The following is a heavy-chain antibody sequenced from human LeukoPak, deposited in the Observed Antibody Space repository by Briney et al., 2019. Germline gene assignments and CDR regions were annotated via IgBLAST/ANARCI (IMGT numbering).Heavy chain of an antibody. CDR2: ISTSGTYI. V-gene: IGHV3-21*01. Sequence: KPGGSLRLSCAASGFTFSSYSMNWVRQTPGKGLEWVSYISTSGTYIHYADSVKGRFSTSRDIAKNSLYLQIYSLRAEDTAVYYCARGDSGHFDYWGQGTLVTVSS. D-gene: IGHD6-19*01. CDR3: ARGDSGHFDY. CDR1: GFTFSSYS. J-gene: IGHJ4*02.